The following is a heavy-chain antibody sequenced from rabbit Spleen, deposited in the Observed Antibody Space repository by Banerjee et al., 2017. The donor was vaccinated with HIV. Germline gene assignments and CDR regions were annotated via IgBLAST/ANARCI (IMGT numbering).Heavy chain of an antibody. V-gene: IGHV1S45*01. CDR1: GFDLSSYYW. CDR3: ARVYNNGDDGFAFNL. J-gene: IGHJ4*01. Sequence: QEQLEESGGGLVQPEGSLTLTCKASGFDLSSYYWICWVRQAPGKGLEWIACIYAINGVTYYASWAKGRFTISKTSSTTVTLQLNSLTVADTATYFCARVYNNGDDGFAFNLWGPGTLVTVS. D-gene: IGHD2-1*01. CDR2: IYAINGVT.